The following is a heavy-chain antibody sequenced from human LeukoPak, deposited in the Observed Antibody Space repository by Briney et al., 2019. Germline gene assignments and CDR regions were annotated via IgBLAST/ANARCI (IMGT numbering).Heavy chain of an antibody. CDR3: ARCIAAADLDY. CDR2: INHSGST. CDR1: GGSFSGYY. D-gene: IGHD6-13*01. J-gene: IGHJ4*02. V-gene: IGHV4-34*01. Sequence: SETLSLTCAVYGGSFSGYYWSWIRQPPGKGLEWIGEINHSGSTNYNPSLKSRVTISVDTSKNQFSLKLSSVTAADTAVDYCARCIAAADLDYWGQGTLVTVSS.